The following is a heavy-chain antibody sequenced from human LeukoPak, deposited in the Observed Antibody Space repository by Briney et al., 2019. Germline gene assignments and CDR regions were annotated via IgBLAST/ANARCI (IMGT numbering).Heavy chain of an antibody. V-gene: IGHV4-59*08. CDR2: IYYSGST. D-gene: IGHD3-22*01. J-gene: IGHJ3*02. CDR1: GGSISSYY. Sequence: PSETLSLTCTVSGGSISSYYWSWIRQPPGKGLEWIGYIYYSGSTNYNPSLKSRVTISVDTSKNQFSLKLSSVTAADTAVYYCARGPYDSSGIGIWGQGTMVTVSS. CDR3: ARGPYDSSGIGI.